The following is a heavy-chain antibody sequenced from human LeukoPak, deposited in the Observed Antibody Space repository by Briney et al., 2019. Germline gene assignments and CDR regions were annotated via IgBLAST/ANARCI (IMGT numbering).Heavy chain of an antibody. D-gene: IGHD3-9*01. V-gene: IGHV4-59*01. J-gene: IGHJ3*02. CDR3: ARDHPVADWAADI. CDR2: IDYRGSS. CDR1: GGSISSYS. Sequence: PLETLSLTCSVSGGSISSYSWTWIRQPPGKGLEWIGFIDYRGSSNYNPSLKSRVTISADPSKNHFSLNQTSVTAADTAVYFCARDHPVADWAADIWGRGTMVTVSS.